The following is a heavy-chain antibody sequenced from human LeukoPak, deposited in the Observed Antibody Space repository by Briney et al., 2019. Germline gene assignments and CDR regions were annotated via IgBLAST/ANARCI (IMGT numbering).Heavy chain of an antibody. CDR1: GFTFSSYA. D-gene: IGHD3-16*01. CDR3: ASEIYYDGSHYY. CDR2: ISYDGSNK. V-gene: IGHV3-30*04. J-gene: IGHJ4*02. Sequence: GRSLRLSCAASGFTFSSYAMHWVRQAPGKGLEWVAVISYDGSNKYYADSVKGRFTISRDNSKNTLYLQMNSLRAEDTAVYYCASEIYYDGSHYYWGQGTLVTVSS.